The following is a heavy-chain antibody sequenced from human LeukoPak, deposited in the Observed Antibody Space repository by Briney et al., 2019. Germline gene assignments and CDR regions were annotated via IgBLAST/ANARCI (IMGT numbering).Heavy chain of an antibody. V-gene: IGHV3-64*01. J-gene: IGHJ3*02. D-gene: IGHD6-19*01. Sequence: PGGSLRLSCAASGFTFSSYAMHWVRQAPGRGLEYVSAISSNGGSTYYANSVKGRFTISRDNSKNTLYLQMNSLRAEDTAVYYCAREIAVAATQAFDIWGQGTMVTVSS. CDR2: ISSNGGST. CDR1: GFTFSSYA. CDR3: AREIAVAATQAFDI.